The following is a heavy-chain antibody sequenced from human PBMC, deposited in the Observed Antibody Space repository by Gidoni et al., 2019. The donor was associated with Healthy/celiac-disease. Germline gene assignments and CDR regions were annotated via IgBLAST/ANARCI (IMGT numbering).Heavy chain of an antibody. CDR1: GFSLSTSGVG. D-gene: IGHD6-19*01. Sequence: QITLKESGPTLVKPTQTLTLTCTFSGFSLSTSGVGVRWIRQPPGKALEWLALIYWDEDKRYSPALKSKLTITKDTSKNQVVLTMTNMDPLDTATYYCARRCGSGWPPYFDYWGQGTLVTVSS. V-gene: IGHV2-5*02. CDR3: ARRCGSGWPPYFDY. CDR2: IYWDEDK. J-gene: IGHJ4*02.